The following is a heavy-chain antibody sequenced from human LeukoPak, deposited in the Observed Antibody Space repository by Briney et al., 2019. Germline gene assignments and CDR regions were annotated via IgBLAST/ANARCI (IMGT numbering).Heavy chain of an antibody. Sequence: PGGSLRLSCAASGFTFSSYAMSWVRQAPGKGLEWVSYISSSGSTIYYADSVKGRFTISRDNAKNSLYLQMNSLRAEDTAVYYCAREQWLGFDYWGQGTLVTVSS. V-gene: IGHV3-48*04. CDR3: AREQWLGFDY. J-gene: IGHJ4*02. CDR1: GFTFSSYA. CDR2: ISSSGSTI. D-gene: IGHD6-19*01.